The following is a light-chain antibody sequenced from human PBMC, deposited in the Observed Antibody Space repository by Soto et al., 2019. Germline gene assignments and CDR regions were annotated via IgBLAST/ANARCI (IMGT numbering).Light chain of an antibody. CDR1: QSVSSY. CDR3: QQYSNWPPLYT. J-gene: IGKJ2*01. CDR2: DAS. V-gene: IGKV3-15*01. Sequence: EIVMTQSPATLSVSPGERATLSCMAGQSVSSYLAWYQQKPGLPPRLLIYDASTRATGIPDRFSGSGSGTDFTLTISSLQSADFAVYYCQQYSNWPPLYTFGRGTKLEIK.